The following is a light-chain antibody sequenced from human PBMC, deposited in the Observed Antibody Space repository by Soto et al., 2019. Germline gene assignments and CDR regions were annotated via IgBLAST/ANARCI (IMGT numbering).Light chain of an antibody. CDR2: RNY. Sequence: QSVLTQPPSVSGAPGQKVTISCTGTSSNIGAGFDVHWYQQIPGTAPKLLIYRNYNRPSGVSYRFSGSRSGTSASLAITGLQDEDEADYYCQSSDSSRSEMVFGGGTKLTVL. V-gene: IGLV1-40*01. CDR3: QSSDSSRSEMV. J-gene: IGLJ2*01. CDR1: SSNIGAGFD.